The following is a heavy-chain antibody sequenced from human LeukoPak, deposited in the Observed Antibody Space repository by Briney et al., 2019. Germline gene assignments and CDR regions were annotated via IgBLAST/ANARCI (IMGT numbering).Heavy chain of an antibody. V-gene: IGHV3-11*04. CDR2: ISSGGSTI. D-gene: IGHD3-22*01. J-gene: IGHJ4*02. CDR3: ARTGDSSGYYYPFLFDY. Sequence: PGGSLRLSCATSGFTFSDYYMTWMRQAPGKGLEWVSYISSGGSTIYYADSVKGRFTISRDNSKNTLYLQMNSLRAEDTAVYYCARTGDSSGYYYPFLFDYWGQGTLVTVSS. CDR1: GFTFSDYY.